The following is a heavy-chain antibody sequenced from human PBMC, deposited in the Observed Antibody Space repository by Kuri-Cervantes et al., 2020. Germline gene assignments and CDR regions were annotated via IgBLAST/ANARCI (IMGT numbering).Heavy chain of an antibody. V-gene: IGHV3-74*01. CDR2: INSDGSST. D-gene: IGHD1-26*01. CDR1: GFTFSSYW. CDR3: AMRSGSYWGDAFDI. J-gene: IGHJ3*02. Sequence: GGSLRLSCAASGFTFSSYWMHWVRQAPGKGLVWVSRINSDGSSTSYADSVKGRFTIPRDNSKNTLYLQMNSLRAEDTAVYYCAMRSGSYWGDAFDIWGQGTMVTVSS.